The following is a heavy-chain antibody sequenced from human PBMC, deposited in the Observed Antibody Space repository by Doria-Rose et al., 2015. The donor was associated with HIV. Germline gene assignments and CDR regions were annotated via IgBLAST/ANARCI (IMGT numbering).Heavy chain of an antibody. CDR2: SSWASGAK. CDR1: GFSFESYA. CDR3: AKAPIIGPKYYFYMDV. V-gene: IGHV3-9*01. D-gene: IGHD3-3*01. Sequence: VQLVESGGGLVQPGRSLRLSCVGSGFSFESYAMHWVRLAPGKGLEWVAGSSWASGAKGNADSVAGRVTISSDNSKKSVYLEMKSLRPEDTAFYYCAKAPIIGPKYYFYMDVWGKGTSVTVSS. J-gene: IGHJ6*03.